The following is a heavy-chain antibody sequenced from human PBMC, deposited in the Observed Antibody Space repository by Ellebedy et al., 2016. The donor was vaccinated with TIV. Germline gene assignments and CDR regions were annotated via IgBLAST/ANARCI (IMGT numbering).Heavy chain of an antibody. CDR1: GYSFTSYW. D-gene: IGHD2-2*03. CDR3: ARLDIVVVPAAKDADAFDI. V-gene: IGHV5-51*01. J-gene: IGHJ3*02. Sequence: GESLKISXKGSGYSFTSYWIGWVRQMPGKGLEWMGIIYPGDSDTRYSPSFQGQVTISADKSISTAYLQWSSLKASDTAMYYCARLDIVVVPAAKDADAFDIWGQGTMVTVSS. CDR2: IYPGDSDT.